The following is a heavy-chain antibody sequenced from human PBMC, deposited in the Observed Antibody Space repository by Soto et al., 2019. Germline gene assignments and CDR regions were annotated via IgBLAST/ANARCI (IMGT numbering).Heavy chain of an antibody. CDR1: GFTFSNYG. CDR2: ISYDGNNE. J-gene: IGHJ4*02. V-gene: IGHV3-30*18. D-gene: IGHD5-12*01. Sequence: QVQLVESGGGVVQPGRSLRLSCAASGFTFSNYGMHWVRQAPGKGLEWVALISYDGNNEYYADSVKGRFTISRDNSKNTLFLQTNSLRPEDTAVYYCAKGGYDWWGQGTLVTVSS. CDR3: AKGGYDW.